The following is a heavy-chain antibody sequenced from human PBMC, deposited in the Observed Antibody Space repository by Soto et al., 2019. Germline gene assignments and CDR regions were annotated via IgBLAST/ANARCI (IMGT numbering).Heavy chain of an antibody. J-gene: IGHJ5*02. Sequence: SETLSLTCTVSGGSISSGGYYWGWIRQHPGKGLEWIGYIYYSGSSSYNPSLKSRVTISVDTSKNQFSLKLSSVTAADTAVYYCARGGCGNTSCKGVWFDPWGQGTLVTVSS. CDR3: ARGGCGNTSCKGVWFDP. CDR2: IYYSGSS. D-gene: IGHD2-2*01. V-gene: IGHV4-31*03. CDR1: GGSISSGGYY.